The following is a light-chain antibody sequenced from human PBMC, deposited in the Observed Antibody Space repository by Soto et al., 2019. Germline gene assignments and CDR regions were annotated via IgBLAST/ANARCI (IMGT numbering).Light chain of an antibody. CDR3: QTWGTGIRV. Sequence: QPVLTQSPSASASLGASVKLTCTLSSGHSNYAIAWHQQHPEKGPRYLMKLNSDGSHTKGDGIPDRFSGSSSGAERYLTISSLQSEDEADYYCQTWGTGIRVLGGGTQLTVL. CDR1: SGHSNYA. CDR2: LNSDGSH. J-gene: IGLJ7*01. V-gene: IGLV4-69*01.